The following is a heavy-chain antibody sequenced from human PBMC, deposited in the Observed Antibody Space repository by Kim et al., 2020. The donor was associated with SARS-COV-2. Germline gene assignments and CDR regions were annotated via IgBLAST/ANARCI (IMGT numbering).Heavy chain of an antibody. V-gene: IGHV3-66*02. CDR3: ASGRYCSSGSCVDGLHV. CDR2: TYIGGNT. J-gene: IGHJ6*02. Sequence: GGSLRLSCAAFEFTFSDNYLTWVRQAPGKGLEWVSLTYIGGNTNYSASAKGRLIITTDNTKNNMYLQMNNLRGEDTAVYYCASGRYCSSGSCVDGLHVWGQGTTVTVSS. D-gene: IGHD2-15*01. CDR1: EFTFSDNY.